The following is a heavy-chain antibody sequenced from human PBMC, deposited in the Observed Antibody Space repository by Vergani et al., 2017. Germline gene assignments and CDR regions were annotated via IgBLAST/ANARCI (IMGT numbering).Heavy chain of an antibody. CDR2: ISNSGNTI. V-gene: IGHV3-11*01. D-gene: IGHD3-3*01. CDR3: ARERNAYYDFWSGYYTQYYFDY. CDR1: GFSFSDHY. Sequence: QVQLVESGGGLVKPGGSPRLSCAASGFSFSDHYMTWIRQAPGKGLEWVSYISNSGNTIEYADSVKGRFSISRDNAKSSLFLQMDSLRAEDTALYYCARERNAYYDFWSGYYTQYYFDYWGQGTLVTVSS. J-gene: IGHJ4*02.